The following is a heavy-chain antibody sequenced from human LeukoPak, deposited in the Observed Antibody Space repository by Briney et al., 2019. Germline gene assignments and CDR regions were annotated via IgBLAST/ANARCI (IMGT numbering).Heavy chain of an antibody. CDR1: GYTFFDFY. CDR3: ARDRRRGGYCSSTSCPQGFDP. D-gene: IGHD2-2*01. Sequence: GASVKVSCKASGYTFFDFYMHWVRQAPGQGLEWMGIINPNDGRTTDAQKFQGRVSMTSDTSTSTCYMELSSLRSEDTAVYYCARDRRRGGYCSSTSCPQGFDPWGQGTLVTVSS. CDR2: INPNDGRT. J-gene: IGHJ5*02. V-gene: IGHV1-46*01.